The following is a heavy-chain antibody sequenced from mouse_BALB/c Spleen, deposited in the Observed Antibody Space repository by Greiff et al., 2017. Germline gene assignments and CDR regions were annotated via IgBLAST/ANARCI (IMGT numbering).Heavy chain of an antibody. CDR3: ASPDYYDAMDY. Sequence: QVQLQQSGAELVRPGTSVKVSCKASGYAFTNYLIEWVKQRPGQGLEWIGVINPGSGGTNYNEKFKGKATLTADKSSSTAYMQLSCLTSDDSAVYFCASPDYYDAMDYWGQGTSVTVSS. J-gene: IGHJ4*01. CDR2: INPGSGGT. CDR1: GYAFTNYL. V-gene: IGHV1-54*01. D-gene: IGHD2-13*01.